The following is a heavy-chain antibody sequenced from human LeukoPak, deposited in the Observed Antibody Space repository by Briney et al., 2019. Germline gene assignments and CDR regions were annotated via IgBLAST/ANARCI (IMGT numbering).Heavy chain of an antibody. CDR1: GYTFTGYC. Sequence: ASVKVSCKASGYTFTGYCMHWVRQAPGQGLEWMGWINPNSGGTNYAQKFQGRVTMTRDTSISTAYMELSRLRSDDTAVYYCARRRETYSYGAMDVWGKGTTVTVSS. J-gene: IGHJ6*03. CDR3: ARRRETYSYGAMDV. D-gene: IGHD5-18*01. V-gene: IGHV1-2*02. CDR2: INPNSGGT.